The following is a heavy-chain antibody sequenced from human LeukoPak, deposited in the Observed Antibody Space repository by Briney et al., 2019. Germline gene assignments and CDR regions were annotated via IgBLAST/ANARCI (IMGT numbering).Heavy chain of an antibody. Sequence: GGSLRLSCAASGFTFSSYAMSWVRQAPGKGLEWVSAISGSGGSTYYADSVKGRFTISRDNSKNTLYLQMNSLRAEDTAVYYCAKAQGYDFWSGNYFDYWGQGTLVTVSS. J-gene: IGHJ4*02. V-gene: IGHV3-23*01. CDR2: ISGSGGST. CDR3: AKAQGYDFWSGNYFDY. D-gene: IGHD3-3*01. CDR1: GFTFSSYA.